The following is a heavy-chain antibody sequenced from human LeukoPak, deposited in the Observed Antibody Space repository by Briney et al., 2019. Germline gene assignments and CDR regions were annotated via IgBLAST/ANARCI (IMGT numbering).Heavy chain of an antibody. J-gene: IGHJ4*02. D-gene: IGHD3-22*01. Sequence: PGESLRLSCVASGFTFSNYAMSWVRQAPGKGLQWVSLLYTIGTTYYADSVKGRFAISRDNSKNTLFLQMNSLRVEDTAIYYCAKYDTSAYALDYWGQGTLVTVSS. CDR2: LYTIGTT. CDR1: GFTFSNYA. CDR3: AKYDTSAYALDY. V-gene: IGHV3-23*05.